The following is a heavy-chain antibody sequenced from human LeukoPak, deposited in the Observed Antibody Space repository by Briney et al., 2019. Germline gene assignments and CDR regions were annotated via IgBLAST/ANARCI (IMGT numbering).Heavy chain of an antibody. V-gene: IGHV1-69*01. CDR3: AREWYSSSWYRATGWFDP. D-gene: IGHD6-13*01. CDR2: IIPSFGTA. CDR1: GGTFSSYA. J-gene: IGHJ5*02. Sequence: SVKVSCKASGGTFSSYAISWVRQAPGQGLEWMGGIIPSFGTANYAQKFQGRVTITADESTSTAYMELSRLRSEDTAVYYCAREWYSSSWYRATGWFDPWGQGTLVTVSS.